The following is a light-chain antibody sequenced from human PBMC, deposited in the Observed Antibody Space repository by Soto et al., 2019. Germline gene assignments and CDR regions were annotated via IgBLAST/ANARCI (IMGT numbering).Light chain of an antibody. CDR1: QTSSSW. CDR3: QHYNSYSEA. J-gene: IGKJ1*01. Sequence: DIKITESPSTLSGSAGDRVPITCRARQTSSSWLAWYQQKPGKAPKLLIYKASTIKSGVPSRFSGSGSGTEFTLTISSLQPDDFATYYCQHYNSYSEAFGQGTKVDIK. CDR2: KAS. V-gene: IGKV1-5*03.